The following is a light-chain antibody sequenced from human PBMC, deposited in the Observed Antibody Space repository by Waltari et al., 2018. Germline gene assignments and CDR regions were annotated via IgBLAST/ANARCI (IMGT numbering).Light chain of an antibody. CDR3: AAWDDSLNGWV. V-gene: IGLV1-44*01. CDR1: SSLLRTHT. J-gene: IGLJ3*02. Sequence: QSVLTQPPSASGTPGQRVTISCSASSSLLRTHTVTGYKQLPGMAPKLHIYANNQRPSGVPDRFSGSKPGTSASLAISGLQSDDEADYYCAAWDDSLNGWVFGGGTKLTVL. CDR2: ANN.